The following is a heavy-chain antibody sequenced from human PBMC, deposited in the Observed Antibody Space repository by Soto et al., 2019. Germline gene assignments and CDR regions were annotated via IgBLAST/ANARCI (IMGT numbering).Heavy chain of an antibody. D-gene: IGHD1-26*01. V-gene: IGHV1-69*01. J-gene: IGHJ6*02. CDR3: AIKYRYSWSYDYYYSGMDV. CDR2: VIPIFGTA. CDR1: GGTLSSYA. Sequence: QVQLVQFGAEVTKPGPWGKVPCKASGGTLSSYAISWGRKPPGQGLEGLGGVIPIFGTANYAQTFQGRVTLTADEPTSTAYMELSSLRSEDTAVYYCAIKYRYSWSYDYYYSGMDVWGQGTTVTVSS.